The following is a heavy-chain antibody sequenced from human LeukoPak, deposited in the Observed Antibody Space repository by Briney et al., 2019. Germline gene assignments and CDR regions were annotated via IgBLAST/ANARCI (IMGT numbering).Heavy chain of an antibody. CDR3: ARQKSATGARNDY. CDR1: GGSITPYY. CDR2: VFYSGST. V-gene: IGHV4-59*08. D-gene: IGHD1-1*01. Sequence: SETLSLTCTVSGGSITPYYWSWIRQPPGEGLEWIGYVFYSGSTDYNPSLKSRVTISADTSKNQVSLHLSSVTAADTAVYYCARQKSATGARNDYWGQGTLVTVSS. J-gene: IGHJ4*02.